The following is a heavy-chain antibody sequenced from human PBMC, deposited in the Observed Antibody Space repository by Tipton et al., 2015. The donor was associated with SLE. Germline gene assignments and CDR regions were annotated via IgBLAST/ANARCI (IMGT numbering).Heavy chain of an antibody. CDR2: IYTNANT. Sequence: TLSLTCTVSGGSISSYYWSWIRQPAGGGLEWIGRIYTNANTNYKPSLKSRVTMSVDTSKNHFSLKLISVTAADTAVYYCAREFLNPVTTVHYYFDLWGRGTLVTVSS. D-gene: IGHD4-11*01. J-gene: IGHJ2*01. CDR3: AREFLNPVTTVHYYFDL. V-gene: IGHV4-4*07. CDR1: GGSISSYY.